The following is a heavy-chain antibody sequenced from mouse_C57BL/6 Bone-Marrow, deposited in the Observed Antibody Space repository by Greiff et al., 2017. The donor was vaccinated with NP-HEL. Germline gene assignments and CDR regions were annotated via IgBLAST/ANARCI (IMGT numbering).Heavy chain of an antibody. V-gene: IGHV1-72*01. CDR3: ARFYYDYLDY. Sequence: QVQLKQPGAELVKPGASVKLSCKASGYTFTSYWMHWVKQRPGRGLEWIGRIDPNSGGTKYNEKFKSKATLTVDKPSSTAYMQLSSLTSEDSAVYYCARFYYDYLDYWGQGTTLTVSS. J-gene: IGHJ2*01. D-gene: IGHD2-4*01. CDR1: GYTFTSYW. CDR2: IDPNSGGT.